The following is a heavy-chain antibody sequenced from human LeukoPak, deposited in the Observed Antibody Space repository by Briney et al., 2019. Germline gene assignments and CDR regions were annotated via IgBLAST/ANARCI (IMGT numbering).Heavy chain of an antibody. J-gene: IGHJ4*02. D-gene: IGHD3-22*01. CDR1: GFPFSNYA. CDR2: ISDSGDRT. V-gene: IGHV3-23*01. CDR3: AKGLGTSGYHDY. Sequence: PGGSLRLSCAASGFPFSNYAMTWVRQAPGKGLERVSGISDSGDRTYYADSVKGRFTISRGNSKNMLYLQMNSLRVEDTALYYCAKGLGTSGYHDYWGQGTLVTVSS.